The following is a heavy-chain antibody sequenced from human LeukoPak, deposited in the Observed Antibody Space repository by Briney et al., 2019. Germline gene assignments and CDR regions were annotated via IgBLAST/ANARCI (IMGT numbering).Heavy chain of an antibody. V-gene: IGHV3-74*01. D-gene: IGHD6-6*01. CDR3: ARLVAARLYYYYYYMDV. CDR1: GFTFSSYL. Sequence: GGSLRLSCAASGFTFSSYLTHWVRQAPGKGLVWISRINSDGSSTSYADSVKGRFTISRDNAKNTLYLQMNSLRAEDTAVYYCARLVAARLYYYYYYMDVWGKGTTVTVSS. J-gene: IGHJ6*03. CDR2: INSDGSST.